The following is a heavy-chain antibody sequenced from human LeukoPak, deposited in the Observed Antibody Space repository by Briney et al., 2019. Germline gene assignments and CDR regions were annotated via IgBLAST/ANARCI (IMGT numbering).Heavy chain of an antibody. Sequence: SETLSLTCAVYGGSFSGYYWSWIRQPAGKGLEWIGRIYTSGSTNYNPSLKSRVTMSVDTSKNQFSLKLSSVTAADTAVYYCARERTSDYGDYVNWFDPWGQGTLVTVSS. V-gene: IGHV4-4*07. J-gene: IGHJ5*02. CDR1: GGSFSGYY. CDR3: ARERTSDYGDYVNWFDP. CDR2: IYTSGST. D-gene: IGHD4-17*01.